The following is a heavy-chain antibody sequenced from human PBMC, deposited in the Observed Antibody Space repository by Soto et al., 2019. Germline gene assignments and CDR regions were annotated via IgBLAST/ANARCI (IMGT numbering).Heavy chain of an antibody. J-gene: IGHJ6*02. CDR3: AGGPGSELLWFGESYYYYGMYV. Sequence: EVQLVESGGGLVKPGGSLRLSCAASGFTFSSYSMNWVRQAPGKGLEWVSSISSSSSYIYYADSVKGRFTISRDNAKNSLYLQMNSLRAEDTAVYYCAGGPGSELLWFGESYYYYGMYVWGQGTTVTVCS. V-gene: IGHV3-21*01. CDR2: ISSSSSYI. D-gene: IGHD3-10*01. CDR1: GFTFSSYS.